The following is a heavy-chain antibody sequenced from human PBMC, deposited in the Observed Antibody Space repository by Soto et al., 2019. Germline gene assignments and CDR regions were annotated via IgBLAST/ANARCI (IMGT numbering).Heavy chain of an antibody. CDR1: GFTFSSYC. Sequence: EVQLVESGGGLVQPGGSLRLSCSASGFTFSSYCMSWVRQAPGKGLECVANIKQDGSKKYYVDSVQGRFTSNRDNAENSLSLHMNSLRAEDTAVYYCARATEQPHYVYYGMDVWGQGTTVTVSS. J-gene: IGHJ6*02. V-gene: IGHV3-7*04. CDR3: ARATEQPHYVYYGMDV. D-gene: IGHD6-13*01. CDR2: IKQDGSKK.